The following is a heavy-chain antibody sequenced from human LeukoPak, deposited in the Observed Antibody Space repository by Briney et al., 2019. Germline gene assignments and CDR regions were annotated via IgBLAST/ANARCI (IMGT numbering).Heavy chain of an antibody. CDR3: ARAGYYYDSSGYGDAFDI. CDR2: IYYSGST. D-gene: IGHD3-22*01. Sequence: SETLSLTCTVSGGSISSYYWSWIRQPPGKGLEWIGSIYYSGSTNYNPSLKSRVTISVDTSKNQFSLKLSSVTAADTAVYYCARAGYYYDSSGYGDAFDIWGQGTMVTVSS. CDR1: GGSISSYY. V-gene: IGHV4-59*01. J-gene: IGHJ3*02.